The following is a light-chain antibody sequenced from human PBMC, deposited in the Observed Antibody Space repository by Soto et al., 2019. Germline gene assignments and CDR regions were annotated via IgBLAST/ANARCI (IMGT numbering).Light chain of an antibody. V-gene: IGKV1-39*01. Sequence: DIQMTQSPSSLSASVGDRVTITCRASQSISSYLNWYQQKPGKAPKLLIYAASSLQSGVPSRFIGSASGTDFTLSISSLQPEDFATYYCQQRYRTPWTFGQGTKVEIK. CDR1: QSISSY. CDR3: QQRYRTPWT. CDR2: AAS. J-gene: IGKJ1*01.